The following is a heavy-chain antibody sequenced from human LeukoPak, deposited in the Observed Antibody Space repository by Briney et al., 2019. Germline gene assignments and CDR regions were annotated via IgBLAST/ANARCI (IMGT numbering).Heavy chain of an antibody. J-gene: IGHJ4*02. CDR3: ARGLLVDIDY. D-gene: IGHD2-15*01. CDR1: GYTFTSYD. Sequence: ASVKVSCKASGYTFTSYDINWVRQATGQGLEWMGWINPNSGGTNYAQKFQGRVTMTRDTSISTAYMELSRLRSDDTAVYYCARGLLVDIDYWGQGTLVTVSS. CDR2: INPNSGGT. V-gene: IGHV1-2*02.